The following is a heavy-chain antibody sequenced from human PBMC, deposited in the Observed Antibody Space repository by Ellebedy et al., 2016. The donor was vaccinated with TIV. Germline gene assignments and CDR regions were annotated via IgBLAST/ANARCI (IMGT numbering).Heavy chain of an antibody. CDR3: AKSPRIVGATFDY. V-gene: IGHV3-33*06. D-gene: IGHD1-26*01. CDR2: IWYDGSNK. Sequence: GESLKISCAASGFTFSSYGMHWVRQAPGKGLEWVAVIWYDGSNKYYADSVKGRFTISRDSSKNTLYLQMNSLRAEDTAVYYCAKSPRIVGATFDYWGQGTLVTVSS. J-gene: IGHJ4*02. CDR1: GFTFSSYG.